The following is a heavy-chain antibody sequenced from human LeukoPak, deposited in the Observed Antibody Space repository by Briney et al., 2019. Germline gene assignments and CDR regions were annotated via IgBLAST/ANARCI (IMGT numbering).Heavy chain of an antibody. J-gene: IGHJ6*02. V-gene: IGHV4-34*01. D-gene: IGHD4-17*01. CDR3: ARDRGDYGGYYYYGMDV. Sequence: SETPSLTCAVYGGSFSGYYWSWIRQPPGKGLEWIGEINHSGSTNYNPSLKSRVTISVDTSKNQFSLKLSSVTAADTAVYYCARDRGDYGGYYYYGMDVWGQGTTVTVSS. CDR1: GGSFSGYY. CDR2: INHSGST.